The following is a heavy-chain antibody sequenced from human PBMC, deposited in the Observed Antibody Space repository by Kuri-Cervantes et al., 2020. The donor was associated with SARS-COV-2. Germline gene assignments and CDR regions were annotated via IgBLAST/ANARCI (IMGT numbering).Heavy chain of an antibody. CDR2: VSLNGAF. D-gene: IGHD3-3*01. CDR1: GGSITSNNW. V-gene: IGHV4-4*02. CDR3: ARQMMSSITIFGVVITRNWFDP. Sequence: SQTLSLTCAVSGGSITSNNWWSWVRQPPGKGLEWIGEVSLNGAFNYNPSLKSRVTISVDTSKNQFSLKLSSVTAADTAVYYCARQMMSSITIFGVVITRNWFDPWGQGTLVTVSS. J-gene: IGHJ5*02.